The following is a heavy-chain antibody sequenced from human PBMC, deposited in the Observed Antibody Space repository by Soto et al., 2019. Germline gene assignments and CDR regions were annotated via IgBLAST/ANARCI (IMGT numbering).Heavy chain of an antibody. Sequence: QVQLQESGPGLVKPSGTLSLTCAVSGGSISSSNWWSWVRQPPGKGLEWIGEIYHSGSTNYNPSLQSRVTISVDTSKNQFSLELSSVTAAVTAVYYCASEMSGYHRGWFDPWGQGPLVTVSS. CDR3: ASEMSGYHRGWFDP. D-gene: IGHD3-3*01. CDR1: GGSISSSNW. J-gene: IGHJ5*02. V-gene: IGHV4-4*02. CDR2: IYHSGST.